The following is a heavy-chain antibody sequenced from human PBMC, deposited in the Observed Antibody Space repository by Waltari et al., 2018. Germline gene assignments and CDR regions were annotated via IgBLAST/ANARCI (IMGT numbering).Heavy chain of an antibody. D-gene: IGHD3-22*01. J-gene: IGHJ3*02. CDR2: IYSGGST. Sequence: EVQLVESGGGLIQPGGSLRLSCAASGFTVSSNYMSWVRQAPGKGVEWVSVIYSGGSTYYADSVKGRFTISRDNSKNTLYLQMNSLRAEDTAVYYCARARAVVVISAFDIWGQGTMVTVSS. CDR3: ARARAVVVISAFDI. CDR1: GFTVSSNY. V-gene: IGHV3-53*01.